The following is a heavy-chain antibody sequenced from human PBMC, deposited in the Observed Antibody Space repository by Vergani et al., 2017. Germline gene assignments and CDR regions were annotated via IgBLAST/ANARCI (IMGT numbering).Heavy chain of an antibody. CDR1: GYSFASYW. D-gene: IGHD5-18*01. Sequence: EVQLVQSGAEVKKPGESLKISCKGSGYSFASYWIGGVRQMRGRGLEWMGIIYPRDSDTKYSPSFQGQVTISADKSISTAYLQWSGLQASDTAMYYCARRGGYSYGYDFAYWGQGTLVTVSS. J-gene: IGHJ4*02. CDR2: IYPRDSDT. CDR3: ARRGGYSYGYDFAY. V-gene: IGHV5-51*01.